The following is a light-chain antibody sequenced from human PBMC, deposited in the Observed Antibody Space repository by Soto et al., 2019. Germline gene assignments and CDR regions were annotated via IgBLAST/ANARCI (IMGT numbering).Light chain of an antibody. CDR3: SSYAGINNLGV. Sequence: QSALTQPASVSGSPGQSITISCTGTSSDVGGYNYVSWYQQHPGKAPKLMIYDVSNRPSGVSNRFSGSKSGNTASLTISGLQAEDEADYYCSSYAGINNLGVFGTGTKLTVL. CDR2: DVS. V-gene: IGLV2-14*01. CDR1: SSDVGGYNY. J-gene: IGLJ1*01.